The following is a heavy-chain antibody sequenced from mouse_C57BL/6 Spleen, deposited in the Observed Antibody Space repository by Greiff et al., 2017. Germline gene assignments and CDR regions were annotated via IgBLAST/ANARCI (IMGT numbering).Heavy chain of an antibody. CDR1: GYTFTSYW. D-gene: IGHD2-4*01. CDR3: AASYYDYDGPGDY. V-gene: IGHV1-72*01. Sequence: QVQLQQPGAELVKPGASVKLSCKASGYTFTSYWMHWVKQRPGRGLEWIGRIDPNSGGTKYNEKFKSKATMTVDKPSTTAYMQLSSLTSEDAAVYYGAASYYDYDGPGDYWGQGTSVTVSS. CDR2: IDPNSGGT. J-gene: IGHJ4*01.